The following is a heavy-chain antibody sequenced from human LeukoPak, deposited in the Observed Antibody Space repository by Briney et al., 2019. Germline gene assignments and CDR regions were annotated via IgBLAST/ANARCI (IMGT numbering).Heavy chain of an antibody. CDR3: ARVSRGNSVGGDY. D-gene: IGHD4-23*01. J-gene: IGHJ4*02. Sequence: MPSETLSLTCTVSGYSISSGYYWGWIRQPPGKGLEWIGSIYHSGSTYYNPSLKSRVTISVDTSKNQFSLKLNSVTAADTAVYYCARVSRGNSVGGDYWGQGTLVTVSS. V-gene: IGHV4-38-2*02. CDR1: GYSISSGYY. CDR2: IYHSGST.